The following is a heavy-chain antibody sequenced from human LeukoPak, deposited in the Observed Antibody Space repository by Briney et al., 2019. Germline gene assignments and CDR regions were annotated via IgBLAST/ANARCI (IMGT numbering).Heavy chain of an antibody. CDR3: ARTSRGQEGPDYDSSGYYYVDIDY. D-gene: IGHD3-22*01. CDR1: GFTFSSYA. CDR2: ISYDGSNK. Sequence: GGSLRLSCAASGFTFSSYAMHWVRQAPGKGLEWVAVISYDGSNKYYADSVKGRFTISRDNSKNTLYLQMNSLRAEDTAVYYCARTSRGQEGPDYDSSGYYYVDIDYWGQGTLVTVSS. V-gene: IGHV3-30*04. J-gene: IGHJ4*02.